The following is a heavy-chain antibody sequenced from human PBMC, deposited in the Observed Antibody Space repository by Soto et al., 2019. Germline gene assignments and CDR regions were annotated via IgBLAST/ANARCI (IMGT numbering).Heavy chain of an antibody. Sequence: QVQLQESGPGLVKPSQTLSLTCTVSGGSISSDYYCWSWIRQSQEKGLAWIGHIYNSGNTYSNPSLSSGVTISVDTSKNHFSLKRTSVTAADKAVYYCASGPSADKVDNWGQGTLVTVSS. J-gene: IGHJ4*02. CDR1: GGSISSDYYC. CDR3: ASGPSADKVDN. V-gene: IGHV4-30-4*01. CDR2: IYNSGNT.